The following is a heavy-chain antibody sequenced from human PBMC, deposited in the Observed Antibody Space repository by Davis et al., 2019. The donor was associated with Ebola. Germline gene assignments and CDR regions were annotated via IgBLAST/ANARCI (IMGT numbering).Heavy chain of an antibody. CDR2: INHSGST. V-gene: IGHV4-34*01. Sequence: GSLRLSCAVYGGSFSGYYWSWIRQPPGKGLEWIGEINHSGSTNYNPSLKSRVTISVDTSKNQFSLKLSSVTAADTAVYYCARQVGGGYSSSWYDYWGQGTLVTVSS. J-gene: IGHJ4*02. CDR3: ARQVGGGYSSSWYDY. D-gene: IGHD6-13*01. CDR1: GGSFSGYY.